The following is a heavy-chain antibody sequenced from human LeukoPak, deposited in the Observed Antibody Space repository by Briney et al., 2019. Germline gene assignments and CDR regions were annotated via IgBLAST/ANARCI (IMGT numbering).Heavy chain of an antibody. V-gene: IGHV4-59*08. CDR3: ARHYGRHYSPMLRVDY. CDR1: GGSISSYY. CDR2: IYYSGST. Sequence: SETLSLTCTVSGGSISSYYWSWLRQPPGKGLEWIGYIYYSGSTNYNPSLKSRVTISVDTSKNQFSLKLSSVTAADTAVYYCARHYGRHYSPMLRVDYWGQGTLVTVSS. J-gene: IGHJ4*02. D-gene: IGHD3-10*01.